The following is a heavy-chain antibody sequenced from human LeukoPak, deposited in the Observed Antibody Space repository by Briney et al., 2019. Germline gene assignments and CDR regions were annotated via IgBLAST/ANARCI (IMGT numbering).Heavy chain of an antibody. Sequence: ASVKVSCKTSGYSFTGYYIHWVRQAPGQGLEWMGGIIPIFGTANYAQKFQGRVTITADESTSTAYMELSSLRSEDTAVYYCAYGDYEGIDYWGQGTLVTVSS. J-gene: IGHJ4*02. D-gene: IGHD4-17*01. CDR1: GYSFTGYY. CDR3: AYGDYEGIDY. V-gene: IGHV1-69*13. CDR2: IIPIFGTA.